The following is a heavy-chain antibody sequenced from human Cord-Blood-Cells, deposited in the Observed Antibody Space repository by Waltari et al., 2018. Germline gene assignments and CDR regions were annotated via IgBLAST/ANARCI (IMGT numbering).Heavy chain of an antibody. CDR2: IYSGGST. V-gene: IGHV3-53*01. CDR1: GFTVRRNY. J-gene: IGHJ6*02. Sequence: DVQLVAAGACFIQPRGFLGLSCAATGFTVRRNYMCWVRQAPEKGLEWVSVIYSGGSTYYADSVKGRFTISRDNSKNTLYLQMNSLRAEDTAVYYCARDVSNYEGMDVWGQGTTVTVSS. CDR3: ARDVSNYEGMDV. D-gene: IGHD4-4*01.